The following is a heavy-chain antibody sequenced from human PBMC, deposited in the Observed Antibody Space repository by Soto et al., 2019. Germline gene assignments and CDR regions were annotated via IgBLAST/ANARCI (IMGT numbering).Heavy chain of an antibody. V-gene: IGHV1-8*01. CDR1: GDAFIKYD. CDR2: MNQSNGNA. J-gene: IGHJ4*02. CDR3: ARRKEGSGPNHFAV. Sequence: GPPVKVSCKASGDAFIKYDINWVRQATGQGLECMGWMNQSNGNACYAQTFRGRVTMTSNKSITTAYMXLSGLRYEDTAVYYCARRKEGSGPNHFAVRGQGTSVTVSS.